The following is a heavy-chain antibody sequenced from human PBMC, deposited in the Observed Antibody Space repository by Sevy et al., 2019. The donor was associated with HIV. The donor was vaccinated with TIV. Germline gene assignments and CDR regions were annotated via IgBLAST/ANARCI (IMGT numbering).Heavy chain of an antibody. D-gene: IGHD6-13*01. CDR2: ISSSGSTI. CDR3: AREFMYSSSWYADY. Sequence: GGSLRLSCAAPGFTFSDYYMSWIRQAPGKGLEWVSYISSSGSTIYYADSVKGRFTISRDNAKNSLYLQMNSLRAEDTAVYYCAREFMYSSSWYADYWGQGTLVTVSS. CDR1: GFTFSDYY. V-gene: IGHV3-11*01. J-gene: IGHJ4*02.